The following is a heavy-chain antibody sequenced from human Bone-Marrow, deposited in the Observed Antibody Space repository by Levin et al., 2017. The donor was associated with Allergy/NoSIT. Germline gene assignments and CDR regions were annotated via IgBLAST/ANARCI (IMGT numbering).Heavy chain of an antibody. V-gene: IGHV1-69*13. CDR1: GGTFSSYA. D-gene: IGHD6-19*01. CDR2: IIPIFGTA. CDR3: ASWDIAADWGTNGSRSIPGYSSGLFW. J-gene: IGHJ4*02. Sequence: SVKVSCKASGGTFSSYAISWVRQAPGQGLEWMGGIIPIFGTANYAQKFQGRVTITADESTSTAYMELSSLRSEDTAVYYCASWDIAADWGTNGSRSIPGYSSGLFWWGQGTLVTVSS.